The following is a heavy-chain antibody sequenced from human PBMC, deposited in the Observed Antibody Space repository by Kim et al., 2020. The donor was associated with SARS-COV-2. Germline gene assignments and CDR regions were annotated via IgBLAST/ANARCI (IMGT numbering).Heavy chain of an antibody. CDR2: INAGNGNT. J-gene: IGHJ5*02. Sequence: ASVKVSCKASGYTFTSYAMHWVRQAPGQRLEWMGWINAGNGNTKYSQKFHGRVTITRDTSASTAYMELSSLRSEDTAVYYCAREGTDIVVVPAATEPYNWFDPWGQGTLVTVSS. CDR3: AREGTDIVVVPAATEPYNWFDP. V-gene: IGHV1-3*01. D-gene: IGHD2-2*01. CDR1: GYTFTSYA.